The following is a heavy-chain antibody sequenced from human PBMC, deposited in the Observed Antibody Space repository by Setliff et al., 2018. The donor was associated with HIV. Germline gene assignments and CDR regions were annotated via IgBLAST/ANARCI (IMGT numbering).Heavy chain of an antibody. CDR1: GGSINTRNNY. V-gene: IGHV4-39*01. Sequence: SETLSLTCTVSGGSINTRNNYWGWIRQPPGLGLEWVGSMYYSGTTYHSPTLKSLVSMSMDTSRNQFSLKLSSVTAADTAIYYCVRRKSELRLISDYMDVWGKGTTVTVSS. D-gene: IGHD3-10*01. CDR3: VRRKSELRLISDYMDV. CDR2: MYYSGTT. J-gene: IGHJ6*03.